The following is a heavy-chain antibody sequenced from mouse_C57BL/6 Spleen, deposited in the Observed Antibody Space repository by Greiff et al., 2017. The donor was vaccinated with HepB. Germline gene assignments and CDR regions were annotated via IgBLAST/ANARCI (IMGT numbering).Heavy chain of an antibody. CDR3: TRDIYYYGSSYGYFDV. CDR2: ISSGGDYI. Sequence: EVKLVESGEGLVKPGGSLKLSCAASGFTFSSYAMSWVRQTPEKRLEWVAYISSGGDYIYYADTVKGRFTISRDNARNTLYLQMSRLKSEDTAMYYCTRDIYYYGSSYGYFDVWGTRTTVTVSS. J-gene: IGHJ1*03. CDR1: GFTFSSYA. V-gene: IGHV5-9-1*02. D-gene: IGHD1-1*01.